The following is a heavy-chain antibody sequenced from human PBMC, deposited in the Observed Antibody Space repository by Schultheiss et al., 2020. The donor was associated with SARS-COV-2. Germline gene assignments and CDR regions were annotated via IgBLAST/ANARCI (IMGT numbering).Heavy chain of an antibody. CDR3: ARSTRATSGSSSTIRTYYYYSGMDV. J-gene: IGHJ6*02. CDR1: GYSFTSYW. CDR2: IYPGDSDT. Sequence: GGSLRLSCKGSGYSFTSYWIGWVRQMPGKGLEWMGIIYPGDSDTRYSPSFQGQVTISADKSISTAYLQWISLKASDTAMYYCARSTRATSGSSSTIRTYYYYSGMDVWGQGTTVTGSS. V-gene: IGHV5-51*01. D-gene: IGHD3-10*01.